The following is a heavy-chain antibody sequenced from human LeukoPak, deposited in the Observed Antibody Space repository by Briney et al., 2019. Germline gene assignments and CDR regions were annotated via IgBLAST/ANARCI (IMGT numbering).Heavy chain of an antibody. Sequence: TGGSLRLSCAASGFTFSSYWMSWVRQAPGKGLEWVSIIYNGGGTTYYADSVQGRFTISRDNSKNTLYLQMNSLRAEDTALYYCARDAFMGYWGQGTLVTVSS. CDR3: ARDAFMGY. D-gene: IGHD3-10*01. CDR2: IYNGGGTT. V-gene: IGHV3-23*03. J-gene: IGHJ4*02. CDR1: GFTFSSYW.